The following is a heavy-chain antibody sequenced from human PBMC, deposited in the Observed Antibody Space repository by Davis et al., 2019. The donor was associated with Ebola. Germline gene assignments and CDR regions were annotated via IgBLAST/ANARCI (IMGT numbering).Heavy chain of an antibody. J-gene: IGHJ4*02. CDR1: GYSISSGYY. V-gene: IGHV4-38-2*02. D-gene: IGHD5-24*01. CDR3: ARDRRDGYTTYYLDY. Sequence: MPSETLSLTCTVSGYSISSGYYWGWIRQPPGKGLEWIGSIYHSGSTYYNPSLKSRVTISVDRSKNQFSLRLNSVTAADTAVYYCARDRRDGYTTYYLDYWGRGTLVTVSS. CDR2: IYHSGST.